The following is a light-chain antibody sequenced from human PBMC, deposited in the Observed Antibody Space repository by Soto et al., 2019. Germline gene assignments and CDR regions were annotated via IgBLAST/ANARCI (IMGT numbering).Light chain of an antibody. CDR1: SSDVGGYNY. V-gene: IGLV2-8*01. CDR3: SSHAGIINVV. J-gene: IGLJ3*02. CDR2: EVT. Sequence: QSALTQPPSASGSPGQSVTISCTGTSSDVGGYNYVSWYQQHPGKAPKLMIYEVTKRPSGVPDRFPGSKSGNTASLTVSGLLAEDEADYYCSSHAGIINVVFGGGTKVTVL.